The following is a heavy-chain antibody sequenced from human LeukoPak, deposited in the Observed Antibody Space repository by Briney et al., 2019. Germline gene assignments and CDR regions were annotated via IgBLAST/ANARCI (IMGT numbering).Heavy chain of an antibody. D-gene: IGHD3-3*01. Sequence: GASVKVSCKASGYTFTGYYMHWVRQAPGQGLEWMGWINPNSGGTNYAQKFQGRVTMTRDTSISTAYMELSRLRSDDTAVYYCARERPYYDFWSGYFGATAYYYYMDVWGKGTTVTVSS. CDR1: GYTFTGYY. CDR2: INPNSGGT. V-gene: IGHV1-2*02. J-gene: IGHJ6*03. CDR3: ARERPYYDFWSGYFGATAYYYYMDV.